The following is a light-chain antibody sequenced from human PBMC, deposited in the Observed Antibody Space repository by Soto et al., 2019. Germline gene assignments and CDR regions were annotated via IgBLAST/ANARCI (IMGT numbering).Light chain of an antibody. V-gene: IGKV3-15*01. CDR2: GAS. J-gene: IGKJ1*01. Sequence: EIVMTQSPATLSVSPGERATLSCRASQSVNSNYLAWYQQKPGQPPRLLIHGASTRATGVPARFSGSGSGTEFTLTISRLQSEDFAVYHCQQYYNWRPRFGQGTKVDI. CDR3: QQYYNWRPR. CDR1: QSVNSN.